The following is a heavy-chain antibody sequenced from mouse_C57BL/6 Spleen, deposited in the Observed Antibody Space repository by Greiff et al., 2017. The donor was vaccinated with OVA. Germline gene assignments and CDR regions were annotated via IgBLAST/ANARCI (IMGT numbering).Heavy chain of an antibody. J-gene: IGHJ4*01. V-gene: IGHV5-17*01. CDR1: GFTFSDYG. D-gene: IGHD1-1*01. CDR2: ISSGSSTI. Sequence: EVKLEESGGGLVKPGGSLKLSCAASGFTFSDYGMHWVRQAPEKGLEWVAYISSGSSTIYYADTVKGRFTISRDNAKNTLFLQMTSLRSEDTAMYYCANYGSRLYYYAMDYWGQGTSVTVSS. CDR3: ANYGSRLYYYAMDY.